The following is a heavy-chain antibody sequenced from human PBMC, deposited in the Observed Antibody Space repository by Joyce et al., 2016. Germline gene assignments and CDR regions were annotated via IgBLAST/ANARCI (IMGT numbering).Heavy chain of an antibody. D-gene: IGHD7-27*01. CDR1: GYTFTNFD. J-gene: IGHJ4*02. Sequence: QVQLVQSGAEVKKPGASVKVSCKASGYTFTNFDINWVGQAPGQGLECLGWMTPNSGNTGYAQNFQGKVTMTRDTSISTAYMELSSLRSEDTAVYFCARNKYGTGDFDFWGQGTPVTVSS. CDR2: MTPNSGNT. V-gene: IGHV1-8*01. CDR3: ARNKYGTGDFDF.